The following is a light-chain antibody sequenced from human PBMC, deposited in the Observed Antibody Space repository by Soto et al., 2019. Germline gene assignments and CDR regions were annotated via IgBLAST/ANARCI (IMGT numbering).Light chain of an antibody. Sequence: DIQMTQSPSSVSASVGDRVSITCRASQGISNWLAWYQQKPGRAPKLLIYTGSSLQSGVPSRFSGTGSVTDFTLTISSRQPEDVATYYCQQANSFPLTFGGGTKVELK. CDR2: TGS. CDR1: QGISNW. J-gene: IGKJ4*02. CDR3: QQANSFPLT. V-gene: IGKV1-12*01.